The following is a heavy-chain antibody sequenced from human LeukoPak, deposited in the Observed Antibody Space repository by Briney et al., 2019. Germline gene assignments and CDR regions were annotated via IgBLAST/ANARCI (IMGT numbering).Heavy chain of an antibody. Sequence: SETLSLTCTVSGGSISSTSYYWGWIRQPPGKGLEWIGSISYSGSTYYNPSLKSRVTISVDTSNNQFSLKLTSVTAADTAVYYCARPTDSSGYYDAFDIWGQGTMVTVSS. CDR3: ARPTDSSGYYDAFDI. CDR2: ISYSGST. V-gene: IGHV4-39*01. D-gene: IGHD3-22*01. CDR1: GGSISSTSYY. J-gene: IGHJ3*02.